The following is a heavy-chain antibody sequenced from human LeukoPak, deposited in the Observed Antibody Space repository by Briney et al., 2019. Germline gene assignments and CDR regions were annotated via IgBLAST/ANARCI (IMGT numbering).Heavy chain of an antibody. Sequence: TSETLSLTCTVSGDSISTYYWSWIRQPPGKRLEWIGYINYSGSTNYNPSLKSRVTISVDTSKNQFFLNLSSVTAADTAVYYCARGSTSHHWHIGLWGRGTLVTVSS. V-gene: IGHV4-59*01. CDR1: GDSISTYY. D-gene: IGHD2/OR15-2a*01. J-gene: IGHJ2*01. CDR3: ARGSTSHHWHIGL. CDR2: INYSGST.